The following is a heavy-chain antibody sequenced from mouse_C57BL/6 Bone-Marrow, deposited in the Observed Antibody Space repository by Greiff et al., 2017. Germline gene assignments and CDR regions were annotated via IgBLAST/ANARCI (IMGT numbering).Heavy chain of an antibody. CDR2: IDPSDSYT. V-gene: IGHV1-69*01. CDR1: GYTFTSYW. Sequence: QVQLQQPGAELVMPGASVKLSCKASGYTFTSYWMHWVKQRPGQGLEWIGEIDPSDSYTNYNQKFKGKSTLTVDKSSSTAYMQLSSLTSEDSAVYYCAREVSSDYYAMDYWGRGTSVTVSA. J-gene: IGHJ4*01. CDR3: AREVSSDYYAMDY. D-gene: IGHD3-2*02.